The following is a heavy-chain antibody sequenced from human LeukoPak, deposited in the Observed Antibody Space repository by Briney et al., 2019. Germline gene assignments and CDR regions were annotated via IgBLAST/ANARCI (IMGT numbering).Heavy chain of an antibody. D-gene: IGHD1-26*01. J-gene: IGHJ4*02. CDR2: ISYDGINK. V-gene: IGHV3-30-3*01. CDR3: ARDRSGTGPAVLYYFDY. CDR1: GFTFSSYA. Sequence: PGGSLRLSCAASGFTFSSYALHWVRQAPDRGLEWVAVISYDGINKYYADSVKGRFSMSRDNSKNTLFLQINSLRAEDTAVYYCARDRSGTGPAVLYYFDYWGQGTLVTVSS.